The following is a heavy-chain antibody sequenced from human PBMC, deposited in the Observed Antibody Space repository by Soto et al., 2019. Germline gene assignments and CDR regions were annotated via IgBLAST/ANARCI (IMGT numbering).Heavy chain of an antibody. Sequence: SVKVSCKAPGGTFSSYDITWVRQAPGQGLEWMGEIIPLFGTVYYAQTFQGRVTITADESTNTAYMELNSLRSEDTAVYYCTRVRYCSGGRCSDYRGMDVWGQGTTVTVSS. CDR2: IIPLFGTV. J-gene: IGHJ6*02. D-gene: IGHD2-15*01. V-gene: IGHV1-69*13. CDR3: TRVRYCSGGRCSDYRGMDV. CDR1: GGTFSSYD.